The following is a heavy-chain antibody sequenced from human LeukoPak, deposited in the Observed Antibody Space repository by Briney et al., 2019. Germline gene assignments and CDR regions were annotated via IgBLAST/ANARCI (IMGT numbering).Heavy chain of an antibody. CDR1: GLTFSSYA. J-gene: IGHJ4*02. CDR3: AEGYYDYVWGSYYFDD. V-gene: IGHV3-23*01. D-gene: IGHD3-16*01. Sequence: PPGGSLRLSCAAYGLTFSSYAMRWVRQAPGKGLEWVTAISGSGGSTYYADSVKGWFTISRDNTRDTLYLQMNRKGAEDTAVYYCAEGYYDYVWGSYYFDDWSQASLVSVSS. CDR2: ISGSGGST.